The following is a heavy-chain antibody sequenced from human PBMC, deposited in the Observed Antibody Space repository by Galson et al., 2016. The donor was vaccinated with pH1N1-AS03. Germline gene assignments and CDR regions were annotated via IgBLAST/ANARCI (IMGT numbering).Heavy chain of an antibody. Sequence: TLSLTCIVSGGSISSVSNYWSWIRQPAGKGLEWIGRIYRSGSTNYNPSLKSRVTISVDTSKNQFSLKLTSVTAADTAVYYCARHYGDYDWGYGMDVWGQGTTVTVSS. CDR1: GGSISSVSNY. V-gene: IGHV4-61*02. CDR2: IYRSGST. CDR3: ARHYGDYDWGYGMDV. D-gene: IGHD4-17*01. J-gene: IGHJ6*02.